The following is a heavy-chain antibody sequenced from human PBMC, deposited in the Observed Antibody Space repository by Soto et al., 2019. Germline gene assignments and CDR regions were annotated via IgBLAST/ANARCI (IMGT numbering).Heavy chain of an antibody. CDR2: ISSDGSDK. CDR1: EFTFSSYV. Sequence: GGSLRLSCAASEFTFSSYVMHWVRQAPGKGLERVALISSDGSDKYYADSVKGRFTISRDNSKNTLYLQMNSLRAEDTAVYYCARGQFYCSGGSCYEMGIDYWGQGTLVTVSS. D-gene: IGHD2-15*01. V-gene: IGHV3-30*03. CDR3: ARGQFYCSGGSCYEMGIDY. J-gene: IGHJ4*02.